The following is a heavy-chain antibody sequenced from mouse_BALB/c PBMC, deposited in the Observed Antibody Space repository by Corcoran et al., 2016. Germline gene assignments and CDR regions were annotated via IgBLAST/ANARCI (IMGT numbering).Heavy chain of an antibody. CDR2: IYPGSGST. J-gene: IGHJ4*01. CDR3: ARALPATRAMDY. V-gene: IGHV1-81*01. Sequence: QVQLQQSGPELVKPGASVKMSCKASGYTFTDYVISWVKQRTGQGLEWIGEIYPGSGSTYYNEKFKGKATLTADKSSNTAYMQLSSLTSEDSAVYFCARALPATRAMDYWGQGTSVTVSS. D-gene: IGHD1-2*01. CDR1: GYTFTDYV.